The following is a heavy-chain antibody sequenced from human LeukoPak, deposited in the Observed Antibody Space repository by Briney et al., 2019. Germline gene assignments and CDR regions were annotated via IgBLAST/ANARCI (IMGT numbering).Heavy chain of an antibody. CDR2: IWYGGSNK. Sequence: GGSLRLSCAASGFTFSSYGMHWVRQAPGKGLEWAAVIWYGGSNKYYADSVKGRFTISRDNSKNTLYLQMNSLRAEDTAVYYCAKDAQWGNSWSDPWGQGTLVTVSS. CDR1: GFTFSSYG. J-gene: IGHJ5*02. D-gene: IGHD7-27*01. CDR3: AKDAQWGNSWSDP. V-gene: IGHV3-30*02.